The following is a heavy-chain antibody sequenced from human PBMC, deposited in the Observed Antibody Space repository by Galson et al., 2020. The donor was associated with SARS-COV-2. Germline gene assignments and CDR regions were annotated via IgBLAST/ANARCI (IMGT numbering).Heavy chain of an antibody. J-gene: IGHJ5*02. Sequence: ASVKVSCKVSGYTLTQLSMHWLRQAPGKGLEWTGGFDPEDGETIYAQKFQRRVTMTEDTSTDTAYMELSSLRSEDTAVYYCATAAAAGTIHWFDPWGQGTLVTVSS. D-gene: IGHD6-13*01. CDR1: GYTLTQLS. V-gene: IGHV1-24*01. CDR3: ATAAAAGTIHWFDP. CDR2: FDPEDGET.